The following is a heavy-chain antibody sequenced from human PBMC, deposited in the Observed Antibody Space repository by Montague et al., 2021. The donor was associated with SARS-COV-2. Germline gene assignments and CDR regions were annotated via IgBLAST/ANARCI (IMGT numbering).Heavy chain of an antibody. D-gene: IGHD2-2*01. V-gene: IGHV4-59*01. Sequence: SETLSLTCSVSGGSITGYYWSWIRQPPGKGLEWIGYIYYSGSTKYNPSLKSRVTISLDTPKNQFSPMLTSVTAADTAVYYCARIRAIKYDAFDIWGQGTVVAVSS. CDR3: ARIRAIKYDAFDI. CDR1: GGSITGYY. CDR2: IYYSGST. J-gene: IGHJ3*02.